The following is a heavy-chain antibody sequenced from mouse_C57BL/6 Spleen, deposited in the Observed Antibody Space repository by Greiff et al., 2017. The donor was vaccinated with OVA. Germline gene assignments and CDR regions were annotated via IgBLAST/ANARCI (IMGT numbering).Heavy chain of an antibody. J-gene: IGHJ2*01. CDR2: IYPGDGDT. V-gene: IGHV1-82*01. D-gene: IGHD2-3*01. Sequence: VQLQQSGPELVKPGASVKISCKASGYAFSSSWMNWVKQRPGKGLEWIGRIYPGDGDTNYNGKFKGKATLTADNTSSTASMQLSSLTSDDSAVYFCARFYDAYYGYYFDYWGQGTTLTVSS. CDR1: GYAFSSSW. CDR3: ARFYDAYYGYYFDY.